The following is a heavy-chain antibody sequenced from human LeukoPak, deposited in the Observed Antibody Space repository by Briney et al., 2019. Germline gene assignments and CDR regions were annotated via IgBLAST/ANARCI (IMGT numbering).Heavy chain of an antibody. D-gene: IGHD1-7*01. CDR2: IYYSGST. Sequence: SETLSLTCTVSGGSISSGGYYWSWMRQHPGKGLEWIGYIYYSGSTYYNPSLKSRVTISVDTSKNQFSLKLSSVTAADTAVYYCARGRSGITGTTPFDYWGQGTLVTVSS. V-gene: IGHV4-31*03. J-gene: IGHJ4*02. CDR3: ARGRSGITGTTPFDY. CDR1: GGSISSGGYY.